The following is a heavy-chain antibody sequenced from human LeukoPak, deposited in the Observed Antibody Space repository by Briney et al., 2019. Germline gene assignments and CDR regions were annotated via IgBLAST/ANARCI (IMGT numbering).Heavy chain of an antibody. D-gene: IGHD3-10*01. J-gene: IGHJ6*02. Sequence: GGSLRLSCAASGFTVSSNYMSWVRQAPGKGLEWVSVIYSGGSTYYADSLKGRFTISRDNSKNTLYLQMNSLRAEDTAVYYCARGGYYGSGSYYNGGGYYGMDVWGQGTTVTVSS. CDR1: GFTVSSNY. CDR2: IYSGGST. CDR3: ARGGYYGSGSYYNGGGYYGMDV. V-gene: IGHV3-66*01.